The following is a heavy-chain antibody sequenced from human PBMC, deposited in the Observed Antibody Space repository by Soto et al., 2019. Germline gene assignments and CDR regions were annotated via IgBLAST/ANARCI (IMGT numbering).Heavy chain of an antibody. V-gene: IGHV3-73*01. CDR2: IRSKANSYAT. CDR3: TRHDEGDGYKEVYYYYGMDV. D-gene: IGHD5-12*01. CDR1: GFTFSGSA. J-gene: IGHJ6*02. Sequence: EVQLVESGGGLVQPGGSLKLSCAASGFTFSGSAMHWVRQASGKGLEWVGRIRSKANSYATAYAASVKGRFTISRDDSKTTAYLQMNSLKTEDTAVYYCTRHDEGDGYKEVYYYYGMDVWGQGTTVTVSS.